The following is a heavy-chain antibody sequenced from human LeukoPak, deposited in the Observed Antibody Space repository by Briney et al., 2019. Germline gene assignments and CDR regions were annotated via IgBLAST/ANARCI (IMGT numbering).Heavy chain of an antibody. CDR2: ISYDGSNK. D-gene: IGHD5-18*01. CDR1: GFTFSSCA. J-gene: IGHJ4*02. CDR3: ARTRGYSYGFVDY. V-gene: IGHV3-30-3*01. Sequence: QPGGSLRLSCAASGFTFSSCAMHWVRQAPGKGLEWVAVISYDGSNKYYADSVKGRFTISRDNSKNTLYLQMNSLRAEDTAVYYCARTRGYSYGFVDYWGQGTLVTVSS.